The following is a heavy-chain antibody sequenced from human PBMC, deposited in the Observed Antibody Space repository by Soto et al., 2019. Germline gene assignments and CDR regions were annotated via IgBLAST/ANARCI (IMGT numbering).Heavy chain of an antibody. Sequence: ETLSLPCSVSGGSISSSSYYWGWIRQPPGKGLEWIGSIYYSGSTYYNPSLKSRVTISVDTSKNQFSLKLSSVTAADTAVYYCAKIPRYGTGGMDVWGKGTTVTVSS. D-gene: IGHD5-18*01. CDR1: GGSISSSSYY. CDR3: AKIPRYGTGGMDV. V-gene: IGHV4-39*01. CDR2: IYYSGST. J-gene: IGHJ6*04.